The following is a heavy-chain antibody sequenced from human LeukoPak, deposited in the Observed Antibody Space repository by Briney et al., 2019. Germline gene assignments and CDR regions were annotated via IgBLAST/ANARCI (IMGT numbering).Heavy chain of an antibody. J-gene: IGHJ4*02. CDR2: ISSSSSYI. D-gene: IGHD3-10*01. CDR1: GFTFSSYR. Sequence: GGSLRLSCSASGFTFSSYRMNWLRQAPGKGLEWVSSISSSSSYIYYADSVKGRFTISRDNAKNSLYLQMNSLRAEDTAVYYCASLLLWFGELSGAASDYWGQGTLVTVSS. V-gene: IGHV3-21*01. CDR3: ASLLLWFGELSGAASDY.